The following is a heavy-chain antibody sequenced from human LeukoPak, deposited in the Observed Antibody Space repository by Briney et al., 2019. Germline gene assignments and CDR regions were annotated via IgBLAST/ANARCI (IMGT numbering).Heavy chain of an antibody. Sequence: SGPTLVKPTQTLTLTCTFSGFSLSTSGVGVGWIRQPPGKALEWLALIYWDDDKRYSPSLKSRLTITKDTSKNQVVLTMTNMDPVDTATYYCAHQYTPYDSSGYYSDYWGQGTLVTVSS. CDR1: GFSLSTSGVG. J-gene: IGHJ4*02. V-gene: IGHV2-5*02. CDR3: AHQYTPYDSSGYYSDY. D-gene: IGHD3-22*01. CDR2: IYWDDDK.